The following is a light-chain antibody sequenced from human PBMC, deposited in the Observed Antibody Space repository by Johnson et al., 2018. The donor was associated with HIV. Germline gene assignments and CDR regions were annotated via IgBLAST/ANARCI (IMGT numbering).Light chain of an antibody. CDR1: SSNIGSNP. V-gene: IGLV1-44*01. CDR3: AAWDDSLNGHYC. CDR2: RNN. Sequence: QSVLTQPPSASGTPGQRVTISCSGSSSNIGSNPVNWYHQLPGTAPKLLIYRNNQRPSGVPDRFSGSKSGPSASLATSGLQAEEEADYYCAAWDDSLNGHYCFRTGAKCTVL. J-gene: IGLJ1*01.